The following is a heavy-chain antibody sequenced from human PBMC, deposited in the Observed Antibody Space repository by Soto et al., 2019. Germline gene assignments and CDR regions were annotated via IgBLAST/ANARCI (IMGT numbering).Heavy chain of an antibody. CDR3: ARATRYYDFWSGFDAFDI. J-gene: IGHJ3*02. Sequence: SETLSLTCTVSGGSISSGGYYWSWIRQHPGKGLEWIGYIYYSGSTYYNPSLKSRVTISVDTSKNQFSLKLSSVTAADTAVYYCARATRYYDFWSGFDAFDIWGQGTMVTVSS. D-gene: IGHD3-3*01. CDR2: IYYSGST. CDR1: GGSISSGGYY. V-gene: IGHV4-31*03.